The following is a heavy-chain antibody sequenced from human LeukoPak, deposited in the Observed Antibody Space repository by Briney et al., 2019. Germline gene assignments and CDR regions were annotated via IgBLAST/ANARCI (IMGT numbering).Heavy chain of an antibody. Sequence: ASVKVSCKASGYTFTSYHISWVRQAPGQGLEWMGWISGYNGNTNYAQKLQGRVSMTTDTSTSTAYMELRSLRSDDTAVYYCARVGGVGSPSTDWGQGTLVTVSS. CDR2: ISGYNGNT. CDR1: GYTFTSYH. J-gene: IGHJ4*02. V-gene: IGHV1-18*01. CDR3: ARVGGVGSPSTD. D-gene: IGHD3-16*01.